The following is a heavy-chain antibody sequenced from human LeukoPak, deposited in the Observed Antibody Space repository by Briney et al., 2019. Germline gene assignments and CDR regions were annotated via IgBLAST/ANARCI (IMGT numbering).Heavy chain of an antibody. J-gene: IGHJ4*02. CDR2: INPSGGST. Sequence: ASVKVSCKASGYTFTSYYMHWVRQAPGQGLEWMGIINPSGGSTSYAQKFQGRVTMTRDTSISTAYMELSRLRSDDTAVYYCAREITYDSSGYPNDYWGQGTLVTVSS. V-gene: IGHV1-46*01. CDR1: GYTFTSYY. D-gene: IGHD3-22*01. CDR3: AREITYDSSGYPNDY.